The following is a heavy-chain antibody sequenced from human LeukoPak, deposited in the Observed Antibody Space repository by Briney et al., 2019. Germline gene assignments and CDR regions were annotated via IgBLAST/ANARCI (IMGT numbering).Heavy chain of an antibody. CDR2: INHSGST. V-gene: IGHV4-34*01. CDR3: ARGRYYGSGYYSRPGLDY. CDR1: GGSFSGYY. Sequence: SETLSLTCAVYGGSFSGYYWSWIRQPPGKGLEWIGEINHSGSTNYNPSLKSRVTISVDTSKNQFSLKLSSVTAADTAVYYCARGRYYGSGYYSRPGLDYWGQGTLVTVSS. D-gene: IGHD3-10*01. J-gene: IGHJ4*02.